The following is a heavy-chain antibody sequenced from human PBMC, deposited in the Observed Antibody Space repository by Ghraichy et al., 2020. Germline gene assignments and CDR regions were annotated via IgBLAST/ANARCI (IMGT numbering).Heavy chain of an antibody. D-gene: IGHD6-19*01. CDR1: GGSISSSSYY. J-gene: IGHJ4*02. CDR2: IYYSGST. Sequence: SETLSLTCTVSGGSISSSSYYWGWIRQPPGKGLEWIGSIYYSGSTYYNPSLKSRVTISVDTSKNQFSLKLSSVTAADTAVYYCARQGGEWLVMGGTFDYWGQGTLVTVSS. CDR3: ARQGGEWLVMGGTFDY. V-gene: IGHV4-39*01.